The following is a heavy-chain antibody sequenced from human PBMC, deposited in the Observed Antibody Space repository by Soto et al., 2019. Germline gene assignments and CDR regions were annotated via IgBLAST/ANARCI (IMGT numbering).Heavy chain of an antibody. V-gene: IGHV3-23*01. CDR1: GFTFSSYA. D-gene: IGHD3-22*01. Sequence: GGSLRLSCAASGFTFSSYAMSWVRQAPGKGLEWGSAISGSGGSTYYADSVKCRFTISRDNSKNTRYPQMNSLRAEDTAVYYRAPDHYSDSSGSYPIGDAFEIWGQGTMVT. CDR2: ISGSGGST. J-gene: IGHJ3*02. CDR3: APDHYSDSSGSYPIGDAFEI.